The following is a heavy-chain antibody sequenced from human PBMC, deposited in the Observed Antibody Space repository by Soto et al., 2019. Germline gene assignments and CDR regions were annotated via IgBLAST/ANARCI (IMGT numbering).Heavy chain of an antibody. CDR2: ISSSSSYI. D-gene: IGHD6-19*01. J-gene: IGHJ6*02. V-gene: IGHV3-21*01. Sequence: PGGSLRLSCAASGFTFSSYSMNWVRQAPGKGLEWVSSISSSSSYIYYADSVKGRFTISRDNAKNSLYLQMNSLRAEDTAVYYCARDWPYSSGWQYYYYYYGMDVWGQGTTVTVSS. CDR1: GFTFSSYS. CDR3: ARDWPYSSGWQYYYYYYGMDV.